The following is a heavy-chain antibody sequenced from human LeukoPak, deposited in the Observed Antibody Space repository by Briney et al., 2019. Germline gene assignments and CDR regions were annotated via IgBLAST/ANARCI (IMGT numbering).Heavy chain of an antibody. D-gene: IGHD6-19*01. CDR2: ISGIGTTM. Sequence: GGSLRLSCEASGFTFRSYAMVWVRQAPGKELEYISYISGIGTTMYHADSVKGRFTISRDNAKNSVFLQMNSLRIEDTAVYYCARDVSYTSGNFDYWGQGTLVTVSS. J-gene: IGHJ4*02. V-gene: IGHV3-48*03. CDR3: ARDVSYTSGNFDY. CDR1: GFTFRSYA.